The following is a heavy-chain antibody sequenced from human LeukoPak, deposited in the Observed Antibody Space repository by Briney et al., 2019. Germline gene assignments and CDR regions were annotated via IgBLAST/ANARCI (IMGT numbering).Heavy chain of an antibody. CDR3: ARGTGYYYDSSGLGY. D-gene: IGHD3-22*01. V-gene: IGHV4-38-2*01. CDR1: GYSISSGYY. CDR2: IYHSGST. J-gene: IGHJ4*02. Sequence: SSETLSLTCAVSGYSISSGYYWGWIRQPPGKGLEWIGSIYHSGSTYYNPSLKSRVTISVDTSKNQFSLKLSSVTAADTAVYYCARGTGYYYDSSGLGYWGQGTLVTVSS.